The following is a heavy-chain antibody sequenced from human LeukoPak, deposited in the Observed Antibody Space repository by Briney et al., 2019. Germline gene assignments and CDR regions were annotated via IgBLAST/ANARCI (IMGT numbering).Heavy chain of an antibody. D-gene: IGHD1-1*01. CDR1: VGSLSSYY. V-gene: IGHV4-4*07. Sequence: SGTLSLTRTVSVGSLSSYYWSWIRQPAGKGREWMGRIYTSGSTNYNPSLKSRVTMSVDTSKNQFSLKLSSVAAADTAVYYCARNVPPLVWKYNWFHPWGQGTLVTVSS. CDR3: ARNVPPLVWKYNWFHP. CDR2: IYTSGST. J-gene: IGHJ5*02.